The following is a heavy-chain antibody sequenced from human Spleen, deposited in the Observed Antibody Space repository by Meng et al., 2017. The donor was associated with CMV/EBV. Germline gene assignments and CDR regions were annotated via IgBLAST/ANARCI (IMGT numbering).Heavy chain of an antibody. V-gene: IGHV2-5*01. D-gene: IGHD1-26*01. Sequence: SGPTLVKPTQTLTLTCTFSGFSLSSSGVGVGWIRQPPGKALEWLALIYWNDDKRYSPFLKSGLTITKDTSKNQVVLTMTNMDPVDTATYYCAHRLAITSAGYYYSDHWGQGTLVTVSS. J-gene: IGHJ4*02. CDR3: AHRLAITSAGYYYSDH. CDR1: GFSLSSSGVG. CDR2: IYWNDDK.